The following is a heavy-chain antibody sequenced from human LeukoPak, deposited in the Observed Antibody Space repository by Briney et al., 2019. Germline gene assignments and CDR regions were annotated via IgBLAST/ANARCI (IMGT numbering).Heavy chain of an antibody. CDR1: GFTFSAYW. V-gene: IGHV3-74*01. CDR3: ARARVNIDY. Sequence: GGSLRLSCAASGFTFSAYWMHWVRQAPGKGLVWVSRINSDGSTTGYADSVKGRFTISRDNAKSSLYLQMNSLRAEDTAVYYCARARVNIDYWGQGTLVTVSS. CDR2: INSDGSTT. J-gene: IGHJ4*02. D-gene: IGHD2/OR15-2a*01.